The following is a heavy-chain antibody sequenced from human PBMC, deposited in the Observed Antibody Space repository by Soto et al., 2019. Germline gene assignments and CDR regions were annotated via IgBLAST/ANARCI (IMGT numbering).Heavy chain of an antibody. J-gene: IGHJ6*03. CDR3: ARGIAARRGYYYYYMDV. CDR1: GDSVSSNSAA. V-gene: IGHV6-1*01. Sequence: SQTLSLTCAISGDSVSSNSAAWNWIRQSPSRGLEWLGRTYYRSKWYNDYAVSVKSRITINPDTSKNQFSLQRNSVTPEDTAVYYCARGIAARRGYYYYYMDVWGKGTTVTVSS. D-gene: IGHD6-6*01. CDR2: TYYRSKWYN.